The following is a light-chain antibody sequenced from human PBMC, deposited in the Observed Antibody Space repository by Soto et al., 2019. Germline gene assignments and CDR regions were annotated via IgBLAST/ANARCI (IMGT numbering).Light chain of an antibody. CDR2: DAS. J-gene: IGKJ4*01. Sequence: DIQMTQSPSSLSASVGDRVTITCRSSQDIRDDLSWYQQRPGKAPKLLIYDASNLETGVPSRFSGSGSGTDFTFTISSLQPEDIATYYCQQYDNLPTFGGGTKVDI. CDR3: QQYDNLPT. CDR1: QDIRDD. V-gene: IGKV1-33*01.